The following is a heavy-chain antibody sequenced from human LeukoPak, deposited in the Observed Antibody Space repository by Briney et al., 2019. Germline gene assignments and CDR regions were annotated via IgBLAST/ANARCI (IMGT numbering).Heavy chain of an antibody. CDR3: ARGREGAKTRYFDL. CDR2: ISDNGGRT. J-gene: IGHJ2*01. V-gene: IGHV3-64*01. CDR1: GFTFSSHA. D-gene: IGHD1-26*01. Sequence: PGGSLRLSCAASGFTFSSHAMHWVRQAPGKGLECVSTISDNGGRTYYANSVKGRFSVSRDNSKNTLYIQMGSLRAEDVAVYYCARGREGAKTRYFDLWGRGTLVTVSS.